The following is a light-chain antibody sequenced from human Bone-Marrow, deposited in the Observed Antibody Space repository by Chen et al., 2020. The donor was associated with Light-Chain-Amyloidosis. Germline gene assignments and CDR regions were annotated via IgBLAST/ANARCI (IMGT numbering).Light chain of an antibody. CDR3: QQYNSWPLA. CDR1: ERVHNN. J-gene: IGKJ4*01. Sequence: EVVMTQSPAPLSVSPVETANLSCRASERVHNNFAWYQQKPGQAPRLLIYGPGTKTAGIPARFSGSGSGTDFTLTIISLQSEDFAVYYCQQYNSWPLAFGGGTKVEIK. CDR2: GPG. V-gene: IGKV3-15*01.